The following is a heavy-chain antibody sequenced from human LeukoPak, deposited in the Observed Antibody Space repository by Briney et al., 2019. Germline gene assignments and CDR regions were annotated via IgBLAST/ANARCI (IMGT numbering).Heavy chain of an antibody. CDR1: GFTFSSYA. CDR2: ISGSGGST. J-gene: IGHJ3*02. CDR3: AKDKRYYDADDAFDI. Sequence: GGSLRLSCVASGFTFSSYAVSWVRQAPGKGLEWVSAISGSGGSTYYADSVKGRFTISRDNSKNTLYLQMNSLRAEDTAVYYCAKDKRYYDADDAFDIWGQGTMVTVSS. V-gene: IGHV3-23*01. D-gene: IGHD3-22*01.